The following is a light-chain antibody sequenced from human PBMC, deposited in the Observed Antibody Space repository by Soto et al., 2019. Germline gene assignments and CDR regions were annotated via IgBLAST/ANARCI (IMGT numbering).Light chain of an antibody. CDR1: SSNIGAGYE. V-gene: IGLV1-40*01. J-gene: IGLJ1*01. CDR3: QSYDSSLSGYV. CDR2: ENN. Sequence: QSVLTQPPSVSEAPGQRVTISCTGSSSNIGAGYEAHWYQQVPGTAPKLLIYENNNRPSGVPDRFSGSKPGTSASLAIAGVQAEDEAEYYCQSYDSSLSGYVFGTGTKVTAL.